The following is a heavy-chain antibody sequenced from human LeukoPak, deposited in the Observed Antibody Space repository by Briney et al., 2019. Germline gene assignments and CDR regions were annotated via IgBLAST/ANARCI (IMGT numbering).Heavy chain of an antibody. CDR1: GFTFSSYW. D-gene: IGHD3-3*01. CDR2: TNTDGSST. Sequence: GGSLRLSCAASGFTFSSYWMHWVRQAPGKGLVWVSRTNTDGSSTRYADSVKGRFTITRDNAKNTLYLQMNSLRAEDTAVYYCARERTYYDFWSGYSDDAFDIWGQGTMVTVSS. CDR3: ARERTYYDFWSGYSDDAFDI. J-gene: IGHJ3*02. V-gene: IGHV3-74*01.